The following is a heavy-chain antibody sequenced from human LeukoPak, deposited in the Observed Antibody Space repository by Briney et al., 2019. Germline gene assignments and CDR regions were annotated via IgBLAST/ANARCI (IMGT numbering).Heavy chain of an antibody. CDR1: GGSISSSSYY. CDR2: IYYSGST. J-gene: IGHJ6*03. CDR3: ARHLNLPAPAKEHTYYYYYMDV. V-gene: IGHV4-39*01. D-gene: IGHD1/OR15-1a*01. Sequence: PSETLSLTCTVSGGSISSSSYYWGWIRQPPGKGLEWIGSIYYSGSTYYNPSLKSRVTISVDTSKNQFSLKLSSVTAADTAVYYCARHLNLPAPAKEHTYYYYYMDVWGKGTTVTVSS.